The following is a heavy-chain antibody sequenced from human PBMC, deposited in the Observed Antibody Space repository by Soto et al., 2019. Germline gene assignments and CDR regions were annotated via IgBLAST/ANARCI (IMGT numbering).Heavy chain of an antibody. CDR2: ISYDGSNK. D-gene: IGHD3-16*01. Sequence: GGSLRLSCAASGFTFSSYGMHWVRQAPGKGLEWVAVISYDGSNKYYADSVKGRFTISRDNSKNTLYLQMNSLRAEDTAVYYCAKDWGNPSPVWGQRTLVTVSS. CDR1: GFTFSSYG. CDR3: AKDWGNPSPV. J-gene: IGHJ4*02. V-gene: IGHV3-30*18.